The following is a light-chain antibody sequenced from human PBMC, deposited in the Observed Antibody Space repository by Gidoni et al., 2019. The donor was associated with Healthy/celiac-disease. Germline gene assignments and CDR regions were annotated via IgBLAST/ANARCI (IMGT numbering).Light chain of an antibody. CDR2: SAS. Sequence: EIVLTQAPSPLSLSPGERATLSCRASQSVSSSYLAWYQQKHGQDPRLLLYSASSRATGIQDRFIGGRSATAFTPTISRLQPEDVAVSYCRQYSSSPPLTFGGGTKVEIK. V-gene: IGKV3-20*01. CDR1: QSVSSSY. CDR3: RQYSSSPPLT. J-gene: IGKJ4*01.